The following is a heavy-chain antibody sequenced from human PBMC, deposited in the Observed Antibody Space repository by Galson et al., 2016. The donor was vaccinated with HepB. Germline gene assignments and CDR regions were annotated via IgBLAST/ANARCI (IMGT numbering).Heavy chain of an antibody. V-gene: IGHV3-23*01. CDR2: ISGSGSNT. J-gene: IGHJ4*02. Sequence: SLRLSCAASGFTFSAYAMSWVRQAPGKGLEWVSAISGSGSNTYYADSMKGRFTISRDNSKNTLYLQIDSLRDEDTAVYYCAKDLGYRSKPDYWGQGTLVTVSS. CDR1: GFTFSAYA. CDR3: AKDLGYRSKPDY. D-gene: IGHD5-18*01.